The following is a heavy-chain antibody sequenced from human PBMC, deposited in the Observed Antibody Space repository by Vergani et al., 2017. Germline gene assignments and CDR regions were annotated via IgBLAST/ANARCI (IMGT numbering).Heavy chain of an antibody. CDR2: IYSTGST. V-gene: IGHV4-31*03. J-gene: IGHJ4*02. D-gene: IGHD3-22*01. CDR3: ARMGGYDEGDAFRIGYFDS. CDR1: GHSISSGVYY. Sequence: QVQLQESGPGLVKPSQTLSLTCSVSGHSISSGVYYWNWIRQHPGKGLEWIGYIYSTGSTHHNPSLRRRINMSVDTSKNQFSLTLNSVTAADTAMYYCARMGGYDEGDAFRIGYFDSWGPGILVTVSS.